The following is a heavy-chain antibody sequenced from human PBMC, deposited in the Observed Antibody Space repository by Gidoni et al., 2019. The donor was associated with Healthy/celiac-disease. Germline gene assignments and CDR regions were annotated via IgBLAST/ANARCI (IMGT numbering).Heavy chain of an antibody. Sequence: QVQLVASGGGVVQPGRSLRLSCAASGFTFSSYGMHGVRPAPGKGLEWVAVITYDGSNKYYADSVKGRFTISRDNSKNTLYLQMNSLRAEDTAVYYCAKALASGSDFWSGYYTTYYYYGMDVWGQGTTVTVSS. D-gene: IGHD3-3*01. V-gene: IGHV3-30*18. CDR2: ITYDGSNK. J-gene: IGHJ6*02. CDR3: AKALASGSDFWSGYYTTYYYYGMDV. CDR1: GFTFSSYG.